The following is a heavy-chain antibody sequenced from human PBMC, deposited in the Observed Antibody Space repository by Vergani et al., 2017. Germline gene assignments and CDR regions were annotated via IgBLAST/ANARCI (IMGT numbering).Heavy chain of an antibody. CDR1: GGSISSSSYY. CDR3: ARGLEMAKDGDDYYYYYYMDV. Sequence: QLQLQESGPGLVKPSETLSLTCTVSGGSISSSSYYWGWIRQPPGKGLEWIGEIYHSGSTNYNPSLKSRVTISVDKSKNQFSLKLSSVTAADTAVYYCARGLEMAKDGDDYYYYYYMDVWGKGTTVTVSS. V-gene: IGHV4-39*07. J-gene: IGHJ6*03. CDR2: IYHSGST. D-gene: IGHD5-24*01.